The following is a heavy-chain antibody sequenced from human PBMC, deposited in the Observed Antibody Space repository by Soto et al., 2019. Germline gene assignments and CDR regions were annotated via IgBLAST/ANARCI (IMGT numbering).Heavy chain of an antibody. D-gene: IGHD6-19*01. V-gene: IGHV3-33*01. Sequence: QVQLVESGGGVVQPGRSLRLSCAASGFTFSSYGMHWVRQAPGKGLEWVAVIWYDGSNKYYADSVKGRFTISRDNSKNTLYLQMNSLRAEDTAVYYCARDYEGSSGLIDYWGQGTLVTVSS. CDR3: ARDYEGSSGLIDY. J-gene: IGHJ4*02. CDR2: IWYDGSNK. CDR1: GFTFSSYG.